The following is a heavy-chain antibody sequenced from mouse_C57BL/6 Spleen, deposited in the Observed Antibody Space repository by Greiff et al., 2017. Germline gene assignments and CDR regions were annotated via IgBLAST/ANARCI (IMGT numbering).Heavy chain of an antibody. CDR2: IDPSDSYT. Sequence: QVQLQQPGAELVMPGASVKLSCKASGYTFTSYWMHWVKQRPGQGLEWIGEIDPSDSYTNYNQKFKGKSTLTVDKSSSTAYMQLSSRTSEDSAVYYCARRDDNNYDHYAMGDWGQATTVTVSS. J-gene: IGHJ4*01. CDR3: ARRDDNNYDHYAMGD. D-gene: IGHD2-5*01. CDR1: GYTFTSYW. V-gene: IGHV1-69*01.